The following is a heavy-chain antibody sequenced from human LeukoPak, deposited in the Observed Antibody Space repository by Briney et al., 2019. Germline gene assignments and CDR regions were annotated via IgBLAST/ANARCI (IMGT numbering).Heavy chain of an antibody. D-gene: IGHD1-14*01. V-gene: IGHV1-2*02. Sequence: GASVKVSCKPTGYSFTAYYIFWMRQAPGQGLECMGWINLYNGATKYAQRFQSRDTMTRDTSISTAYMELSRLRSGDTATYYCASWAGGNEPVASFDYWGQGTLVTVSS. CDR1: GYSFTAYY. J-gene: IGHJ4*02. CDR2: INLYNGAT. CDR3: ASWAGGNEPVASFDY.